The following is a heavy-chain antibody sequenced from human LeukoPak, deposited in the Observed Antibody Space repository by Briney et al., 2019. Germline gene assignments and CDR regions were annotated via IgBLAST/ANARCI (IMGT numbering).Heavy chain of an antibody. CDR3: AKENGYCSGGSCYPYYYYGMDV. D-gene: IGHD2-15*01. CDR1: GFTFSSYA. CDR2: ISGSGGST. V-gene: IGHV3-23*01. Sequence: GGSLSLSCAASGFTFSSYAMSWVRQAPGKGLEWVSAISGSGGSTYYADSVKGRFTISRDNSKNTLYLQMNSLRAEDTAVYYCAKENGYCSGGSCYPYYYYGMDVWGQGTTVTVS. J-gene: IGHJ6*02.